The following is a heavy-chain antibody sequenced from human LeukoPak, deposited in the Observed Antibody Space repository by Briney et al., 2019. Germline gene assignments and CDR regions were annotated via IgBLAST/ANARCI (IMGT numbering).Heavy chain of an antibody. CDR1: GFTFDDYA. CDR2: ITWNSGSI. D-gene: IGHD3-10*01. CDR3: AKASRGSFDY. J-gene: IGHJ4*02. Sequence: GGSLRLSCAASGFTFDDYAMHWVRQAPGKGLEWVSGITWNSGSIGYADSVKGRFTISRDNAKNSLYLQVNSLRAEDMALYYCAKASRGSFDYWGQGTLVTVSS. V-gene: IGHV3-9*03.